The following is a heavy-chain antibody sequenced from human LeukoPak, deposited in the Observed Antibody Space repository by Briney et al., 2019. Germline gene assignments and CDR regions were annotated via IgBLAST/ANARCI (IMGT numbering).Heavy chain of an antibody. CDR2: ISSSSSYI. CDR1: GFTFSSYE. J-gene: IGHJ4*02. V-gene: IGHV3-21*04. Sequence: GGSLRLSCTASGFTFSSYEMNWVRQAPGKGLEWVSSISSSSSYIYYADSVKGRFTISRDNAKNSLYLQMNSLRAEDTAVYYCAKDTELAVIVVVPAAIDYWGQGTLVTVSS. CDR3: AKDTELAVIVVVPAAIDY. D-gene: IGHD2-2*01.